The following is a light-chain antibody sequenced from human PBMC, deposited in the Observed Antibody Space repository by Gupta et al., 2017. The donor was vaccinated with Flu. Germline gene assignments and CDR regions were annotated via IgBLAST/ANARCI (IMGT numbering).Light chain of an antibody. J-gene: IGLJ3*02. CDR3: QVWHISSDHLRV. CDR2: DDN. V-gene: IGLV3-21*02. CDR1: NIGSKS. Sequence: SYVLTQPPSVSVAPGQTARIPCGGNNIGSKSVHWYQQKPGQAPVLVIYDDNDRPSGIPERFSGSNSGNTATLTISKVEAGDEADYFCQVWHISSDHLRVFGGGTKLTVL.